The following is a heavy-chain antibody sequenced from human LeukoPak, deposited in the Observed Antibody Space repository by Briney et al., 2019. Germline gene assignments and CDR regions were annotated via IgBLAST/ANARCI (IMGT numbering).Heavy chain of an antibody. V-gene: IGHV3-23*01. CDR1: GLTFSNYG. CDR3: AKNGDRGAYCSGGTCYPYYYYYMDV. CDR2: IISTGGTT. D-gene: IGHD2-15*01. J-gene: IGHJ6*03. Sequence: GGSLRLSCVASGLTFSNYGISWFRQAPGKGLEWVSAIISTGGTTYYADSVKGHFTISRDNSKNTVYLQMNSLSAEDTAVYYCAKNGDRGAYCSGGTCYPYYYYYMDVWGKGTTVTISS.